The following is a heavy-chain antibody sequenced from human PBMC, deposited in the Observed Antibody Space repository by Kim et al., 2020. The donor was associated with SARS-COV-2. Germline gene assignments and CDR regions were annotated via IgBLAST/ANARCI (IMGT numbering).Heavy chain of an antibody. J-gene: IGHJ3*02. CDR3: ARLAPSQLWLWGAFDI. CDR1: GGSISSYY. CDR2: IYYSGST. Sequence: SETLSLTCTVSGGSISSYYWSWIRQPPGKGLEWIGYIYYSGSTNYNPSLKSRVTISVDTSKNQFSLKLSSVTAADTAVYYCARLAPSQLWLWGAFDIWGQGTMVTVSS. V-gene: IGHV4-59*01. D-gene: IGHD5-18*01.